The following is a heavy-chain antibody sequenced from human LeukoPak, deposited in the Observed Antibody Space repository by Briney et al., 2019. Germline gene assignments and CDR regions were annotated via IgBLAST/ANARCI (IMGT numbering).Heavy chain of an antibody. CDR1: GGSISSSSYY. J-gene: IGHJ3*02. D-gene: IGHD3-10*01. CDR2: IYYSGST. CDR3: ARHESGSGAFYS. Sequence: SETLSLTCTVSGGSISSSSYYWGWIRQPPGKGLEWIGRIYYSGSTYYHPSLKSRVTISVDTSQHQFSLRLSSVTAADTAVYYCARHESGSGAFYSWGQRTMVTASS. V-gene: IGHV4-39*01.